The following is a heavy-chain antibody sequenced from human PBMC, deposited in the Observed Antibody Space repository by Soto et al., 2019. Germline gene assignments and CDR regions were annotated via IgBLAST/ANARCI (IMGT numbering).Heavy chain of an antibody. CDR2: VYNSGST. CDR3: ARYHRKAVAGYTLEN. CDR1: RDTIWINV. V-gene: IGHV4-59*07. J-gene: IGHJ4*02. D-gene: IGHD6-13*01. Sequence: SDTMELTRTASRDTIWINVFAWILQQPGKGLEWIGYVYNSGSTNYNPSLKSRVTISEDTSKSQFSLKVNSMTAADTAVYYCARYHRKAVAGYTLENWGKGILVTVTS.